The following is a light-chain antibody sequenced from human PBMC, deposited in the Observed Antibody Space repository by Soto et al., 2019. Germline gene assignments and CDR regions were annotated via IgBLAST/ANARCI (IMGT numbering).Light chain of an antibody. V-gene: IGKV1-5*03. J-gene: IGKJ1*01. CDR1: QSINGW. Sequence: DIGMTQSPSTLSSSVGDIVSIRCRASQSINGWLAWYQQKPGQAPNLLIYKASTLESGVPSRFSGSGSGTEFTLTVSSLQPDDFATYYCHQYHNFPRTFGQGTKVDIK. CDR2: KAS. CDR3: HQYHNFPRT.